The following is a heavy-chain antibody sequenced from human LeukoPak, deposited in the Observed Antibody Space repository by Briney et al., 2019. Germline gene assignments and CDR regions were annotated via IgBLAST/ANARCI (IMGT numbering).Heavy chain of an antibody. J-gene: IGHJ3*02. Sequence: GGSLRLSCAASGFTFSSYSMNWVRHAPGKGPEWVSSISSSSSYIYYADSVKGRFTISRDNAKNSLYLQMNSLRAEDTAVYYCAGPLTTVTTSAFDIWGQGTVVTVSS. CDR3: AGPLTTVTTSAFDI. CDR2: ISSSSSYI. V-gene: IGHV3-21*01. CDR1: GFTFSSYS. D-gene: IGHD4-17*01.